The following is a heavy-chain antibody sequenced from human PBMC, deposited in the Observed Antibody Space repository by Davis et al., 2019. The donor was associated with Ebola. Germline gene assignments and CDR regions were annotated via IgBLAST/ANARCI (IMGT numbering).Heavy chain of an antibody. CDR1: GFTFSSYA. Sequence: GESLKISCAASGFTFSSYAMHWVRQAPGKGLEWVAFISYDGSNKYYADSVKGRFTISRDNAKNSLYLQMNSLRDEDTAVYYCARSLRYGMDVWGKGTTVTVSS. CDR3: ARSLRYGMDV. CDR2: ISYDGSNK. V-gene: IGHV3-30*04. J-gene: IGHJ6*04.